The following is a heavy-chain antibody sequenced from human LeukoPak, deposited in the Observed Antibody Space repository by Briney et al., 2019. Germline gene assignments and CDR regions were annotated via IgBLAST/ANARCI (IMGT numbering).Heavy chain of an antibody. CDR2: ISSSSRYT. Sequence: GGSLRPSCAASGFTFSDYYMSWTRQAPGKGLEWVSYISSSSRYTNCAASVKGRFTLSRDQAKNSLYLQTNRLRANDTVVYDCARSGSHDYWGQETLVTVSS. J-gene: IGHJ4*02. D-gene: IGHD1-26*01. CDR3: ARSGSHDY. CDR1: GFTFSDYY. V-gene: IGHV3-11*03.